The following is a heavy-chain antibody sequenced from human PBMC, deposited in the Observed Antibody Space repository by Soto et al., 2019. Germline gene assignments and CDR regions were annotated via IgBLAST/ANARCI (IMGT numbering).Heavy chain of an antibody. D-gene: IGHD2-15*01. J-gene: IGHJ4*02. CDR1: GFTFSSYW. CDR2: INSDGSST. CDR3: VRTSLVVAAATPEDY. V-gene: IGHV3-74*01. Sequence: EVQLVESGGGLVQPGGSLRLSCAASGFTFSSYWMHWVRQAPGKGLVWVSRINSDGSSTSYADSVKGRFTISRDKAKNTLDLQMNSLRAEDTAVYYCVRTSLVVAAATPEDYWGQGTLVTVSS.